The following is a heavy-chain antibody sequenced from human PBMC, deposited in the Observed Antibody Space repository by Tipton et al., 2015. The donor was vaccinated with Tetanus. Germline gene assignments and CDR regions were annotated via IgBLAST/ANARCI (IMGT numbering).Heavy chain of an antibody. J-gene: IGHJ4*02. Sequence: GLVKPSQTLSLTCTVSGVSISGGRYYWSWIRQRPGKGLEWIGDIYSSGSTYTDPSLKGRVTMSVDTSKNQFSLRLNSVTAADTAVYYCARDQARGARGWNYFDFWGLGTLVTVSS. CDR1: GVSISGGRYY. D-gene: IGHD1-26*01. V-gene: IGHV4-31*03. CDR2: IYSSGST. CDR3: ARDQARGARGWNYFDF.